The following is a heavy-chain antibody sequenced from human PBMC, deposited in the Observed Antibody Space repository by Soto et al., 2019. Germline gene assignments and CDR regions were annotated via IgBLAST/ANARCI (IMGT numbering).Heavy chain of an antibody. CDR1: GGSISGYY. CDR2: IYYSGTT. J-gene: IGHJ4*02. V-gene: IGHV4-59*01. CDR3: ARESYYDSGATIVAY. D-gene: IGHD3-16*01. Sequence: PSETLSLTCTVSGGSISGYYWSWIRQPPGKGLEWIGYIYYSGTTSYNPSLNSRVTMSVDTSKNQFSLKVSSVTAADTALYYCARESYYDSGATIVAYWGQGTLVTVSS.